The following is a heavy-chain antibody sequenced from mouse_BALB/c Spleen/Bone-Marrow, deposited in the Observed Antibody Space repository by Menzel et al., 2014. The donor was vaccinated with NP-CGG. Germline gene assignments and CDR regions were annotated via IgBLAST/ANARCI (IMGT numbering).Heavy chain of an antibody. V-gene: IGHV1-18*01. J-gene: IGHJ1*01. CDR3: ASYFGSSCYFDV. Sequence: VHVKQSGPELVKPGASMKISCKAPGYSFTGYTMNWVKQSHGKNLERIGLINPYNGGTTYNQKFKGKATLTVDKSSSTAYMELLSLTSEDSAVYYCASYFGSSCYFDVWGAGTTVTVSS. CDR2: INPYNGGT. D-gene: IGHD1-1*01. CDR1: GYSFTGYT.